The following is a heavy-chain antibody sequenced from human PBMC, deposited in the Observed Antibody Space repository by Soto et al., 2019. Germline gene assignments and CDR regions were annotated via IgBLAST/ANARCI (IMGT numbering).Heavy chain of an antibody. J-gene: IGHJ5*02. D-gene: IGHD1-1*01. CDR3: ASTRRPGAWFDP. CDR1: GYTFTSYA. V-gene: IGHV1-3*01. Sequence: ASVKVSCKASGYTFTSYAMHWVRQAPGQRLEWMGWINAGNGNTKYSQKFQGRVTVTRDTSASTAYMELSSLRSEDTAVYYCASTRRPGAWFDPWGQGTLVTVSS. CDR2: INAGNGNT.